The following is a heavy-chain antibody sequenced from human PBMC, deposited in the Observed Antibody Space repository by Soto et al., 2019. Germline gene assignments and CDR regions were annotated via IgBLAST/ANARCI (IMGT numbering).Heavy chain of an antibody. CDR2: ISGSDGKT. CDR1: GFSFSSYA. J-gene: IGHJ4*02. V-gene: IGHV3-23*01. CDR3: ARWSFLDY. Sequence: EVQLLESGGGLVRPGGSLRLSCTASGFSFSSYALSWVRQAPGKGLEWVSTISGSDGKTYYADSVKGRFSISRDTSKTTLYLERTSLRVEDTAVYYCARWSFLDYWGQGTRVTV. D-gene: IGHD1-26*01.